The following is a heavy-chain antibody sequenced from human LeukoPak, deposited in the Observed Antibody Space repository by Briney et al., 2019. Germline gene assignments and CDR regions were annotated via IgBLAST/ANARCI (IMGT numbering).Heavy chain of an antibody. V-gene: IGHV3-7*01. J-gene: IGHJ5*02. CDR3: ASLSSSWYESSRFDP. CDR1: GVTFSSYW. CDR2: IKQDGSEK. D-gene: IGHD6-13*01. Sequence: GGSLRLSCAASGVTFSSYWMSWVRQPPGKGLEWVANIKQDGSEKYYVDPVKGRFTISRDNAKNSLYLQMNSLRAEDTAVYYCASLSSSWYESSRFDPWGQGTLVTVSS.